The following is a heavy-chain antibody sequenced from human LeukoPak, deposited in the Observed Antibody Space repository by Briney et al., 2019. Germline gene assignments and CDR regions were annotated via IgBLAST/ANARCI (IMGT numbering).Heavy chain of an antibody. CDR2: IRYDGSNE. Sequence: PGGSLRLSCAASGFTFSSYGMHWVRQAPGKGLEWVAFIRYDGSNEYYADSVKGRFTISRDNSKNTLYLQMNSLRAEDTAVYYCAKDLLEPYYFDYWGQGTLVTVSS. CDR3: AKDLLEPYYFDY. CDR1: GFTFSSYG. V-gene: IGHV3-30*02. D-gene: IGHD1-1*01. J-gene: IGHJ4*02.